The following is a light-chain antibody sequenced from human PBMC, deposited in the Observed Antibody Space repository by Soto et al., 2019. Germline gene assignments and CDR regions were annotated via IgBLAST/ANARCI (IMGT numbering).Light chain of an antibody. CDR1: QSVDSST. Sequence: EVVLTQSPSTLSLSPGERGTLSCRASQSVDSSTLAWYQQKPGQAPRLLISGASKRATGTPDWFSGSGSGTDFTLTSSRLEPEDLAVYYCQHFDDSLTFGGGTKVEIK. CDR2: GAS. J-gene: IGKJ4*01. CDR3: QHFDDSLT. V-gene: IGKV3-20*01.